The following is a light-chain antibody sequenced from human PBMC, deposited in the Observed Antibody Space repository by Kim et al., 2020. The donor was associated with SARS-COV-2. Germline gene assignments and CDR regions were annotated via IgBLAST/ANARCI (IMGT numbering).Light chain of an antibody. Sequence: ASVGDKVTISCRASQPISSSLAWYQQGAGKAPRLLIYKASSVETGVPSRFSGSGSGTEFTLTITSLQPDDFAAYYCQQHDSYPWTFGQGTKVDIK. CDR1: QPISSS. CDR3: QQHDSYPWT. CDR2: KAS. V-gene: IGKV1-5*03. J-gene: IGKJ1*01.